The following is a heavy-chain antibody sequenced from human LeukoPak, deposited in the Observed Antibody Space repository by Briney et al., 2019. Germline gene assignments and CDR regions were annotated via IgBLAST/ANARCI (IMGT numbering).Heavy chain of an antibody. V-gene: IGHV3-23*01. J-gene: IGHJ4*02. CDR3: AKDHSSTWFGSFNY. CDR1: GFTFSSYA. CDR2: ISGNGGGT. D-gene: IGHD6-13*01. Sequence: GGSLRLSCAASGFTFSSYAMSWARQAPGKGLEWVSGISGNGGGTYYADSVKGRFTISRDNSKNTLYLQMNSLRAEDTAVYYCAKDHSSTWFGSFNYWGQGTLVTVSS.